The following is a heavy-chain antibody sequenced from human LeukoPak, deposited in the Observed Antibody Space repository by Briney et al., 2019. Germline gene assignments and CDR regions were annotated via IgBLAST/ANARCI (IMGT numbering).Heavy chain of an antibody. V-gene: IGHV1-24*01. CDR2: FDPEDGET. Sequence: ASVKVSCKASGGTFSSYAINWVRQAPGKGLEWMGGFDPEDGETIYAQKFQGRVTMTEDTSTDTAYMELSSLRSEDTAVYYCATGEYYGSGTLDVWGQGTTVTVSS. CDR3: ATGEYYGSGTLDV. J-gene: IGHJ6*02. D-gene: IGHD3-10*01. CDR1: GGTFSSYA.